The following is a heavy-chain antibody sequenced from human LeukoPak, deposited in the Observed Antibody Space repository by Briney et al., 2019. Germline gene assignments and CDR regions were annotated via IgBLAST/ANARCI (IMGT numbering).Heavy chain of an antibody. CDR1: GFTFDDYA. CDR3: AKEVSSDGFDY. J-gene: IGHJ4*02. D-gene: IGHD5-24*01. V-gene: IGHV3-9*01. Sequence: GRSLRLSCAASGFTFDDYAMHWVRQAPGRGLEWVSGIRWNSGSIGYADSVKGRFTISRDNAKNSLYLQMNSLRAEDTAFYYCAKEVSSDGFDYWGQGTLVTVSS. CDR2: IRWNSGSI.